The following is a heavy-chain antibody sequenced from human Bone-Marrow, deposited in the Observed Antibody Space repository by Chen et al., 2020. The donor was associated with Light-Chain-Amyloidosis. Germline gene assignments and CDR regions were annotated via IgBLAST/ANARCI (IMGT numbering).Heavy chain of an antibody. Sequence: ESWWISCKGSGYTFPNYWIGWVRQMPGKGLEWMGVIYPDDSDARYSPSFEGQVTISADKSITTAYLQWRSLKASDTAMYYCARRRDGYNFDYWGQGTLVTVSS. V-gene: IGHV5-51*01. CDR3: ARRRDGYNFDY. D-gene: IGHD5-12*01. CDR2: IYPDDSDA. CDR1: GYTFPNYW. J-gene: IGHJ4*02.